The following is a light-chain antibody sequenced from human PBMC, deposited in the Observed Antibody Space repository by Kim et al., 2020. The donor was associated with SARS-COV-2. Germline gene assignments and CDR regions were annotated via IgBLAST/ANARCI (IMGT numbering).Light chain of an antibody. CDR1: SLRTYY. V-gene: IGLV3-19*01. CDR2: GKN. CDR3: NSRDNNDNVL. J-gene: IGLJ2*01. Sequence: ALGMTVRITCQGVSLRTYYTTWFQQKPGQAPIVVFYGKNNRPSGIPDRFSGSSSGNTASLTITATQAGDEADYYCNSRDNNDNVLFGGGTRLTVL.